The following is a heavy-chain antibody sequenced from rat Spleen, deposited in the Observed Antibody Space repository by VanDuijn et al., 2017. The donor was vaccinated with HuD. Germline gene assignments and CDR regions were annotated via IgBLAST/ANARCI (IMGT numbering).Heavy chain of an antibody. CDR3: VRHRDYYNSYVYAFDY. V-gene: IGHV5S23*01. Sequence: EVQLVESGGGLVQPGRSLKLSCAASGFTFSDFDMAWVRQAPTKGLEWVASISTSGAGTFYRDSVKGRFTVSRDNAKSTLYLQMNSLRSEDTATYYCVRHRDYYNSYVYAFDYWGQGVMVTVSS. CDR1: GFTFSDFD. D-gene: IGHD1-2*01. CDR2: ISTSGAGT. J-gene: IGHJ2*01.